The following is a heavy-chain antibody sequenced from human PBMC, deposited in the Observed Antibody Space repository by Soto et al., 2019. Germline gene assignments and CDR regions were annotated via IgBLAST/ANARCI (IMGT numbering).Heavy chain of an antibody. CDR2: ISGDESTT. J-gene: IGHJ1*01. CDR1: GITFSGYV. CDR3: ATEDLSSGRAGTFWP. D-gene: IGHD3-22*01. Sequence: QVQLVESGGGVVQPGRSLRLSCIASGITFSGYVMHWVRQAPGEGPEWVAGISGDESTTHYADSVNSRFTISRDNSKNTLYLQMDSLTTERTTVYYCATEDLSSGRAGTFWPWGQGTLVSVSS. V-gene: IGHV3-30-3*01.